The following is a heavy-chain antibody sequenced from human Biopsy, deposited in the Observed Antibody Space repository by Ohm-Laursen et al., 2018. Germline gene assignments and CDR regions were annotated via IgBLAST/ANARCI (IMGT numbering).Heavy chain of an antibody. CDR2: FAPENGKT. CDR3: AADINVWNVNY. CDR1: GYILTELS. Sequence: SVKVSCKASGYILTELSMHWVRQAPGKGLEWMGGFAPENGKTVYAQNFQARVSMTEDTSTDTAYMELRSLRSEDTAVYYCAADINVWNVNYWGQGTQVTVSS. V-gene: IGHV1-24*01. J-gene: IGHJ4*02. D-gene: IGHD1-1*01.